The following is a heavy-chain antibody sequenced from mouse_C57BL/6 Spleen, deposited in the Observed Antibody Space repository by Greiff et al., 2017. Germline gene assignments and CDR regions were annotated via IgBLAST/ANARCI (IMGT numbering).Heavy chain of an antibody. CDR2: IDPSDSYT. CDR3: AGSTMVTPLAY. D-gene: IGHD2-2*01. J-gene: IGHJ3*01. CDR1: GYTFTSYW. V-gene: IGHV1-69*01. Sequence: QVQLQQPGAELVMPGASVKLSCKASGYTFTSYWMHWVKQRPGQGLEWIGEIDPSDSYTNYNQKFKGKSTLTVDKSSSTAYMQLSSLTSADSAVYYCAGSTMVTPLAYWGQGTLVTVSA.